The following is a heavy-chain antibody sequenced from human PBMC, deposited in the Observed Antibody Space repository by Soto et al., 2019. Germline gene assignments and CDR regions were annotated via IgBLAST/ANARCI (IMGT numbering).Heavy chain of an antibody. Sequence: PGGSLRLSCAASGFTFSSYGMHWVRQAPGKGLEWVAVISYDGSNKYYADSVKGRFTISRDNSKNTLDLQMNSLRAEDTAVYYCARDFRGYCSSTSCSSATYYYYYGMEVWGQGTTVTVSS. CDR2: ISYDGSNK. CDR1: GFTFSSYG. D-gene: IGHD2-2*01. CDR3: ARDFRGYCSSTSCSSATYYYYYGMEV. V-gene: IGHV3-30*03. J-gene: IGHJ6*02.